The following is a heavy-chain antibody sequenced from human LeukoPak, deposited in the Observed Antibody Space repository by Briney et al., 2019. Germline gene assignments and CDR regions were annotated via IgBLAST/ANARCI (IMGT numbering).Heavy chain of an antibody. Sequence: ASVKVSCKASGYTFTDYYVHWVRQAPGQGLEWMGWINPHSGGSNYAQKFQGRVTMIRDTSITTAYMDLNRLRSDDTAIYYCARGRLTRGDYWGQGTLVTVSS. J-gene: IGHJ4*02. CDR3: ARGRLTRGDY. D-gene: IGHD4/OR15-4a*01. V-gene: IGHV1-2*02. CDR2: INPHSGGS. CDR1: GYTFTDYY.